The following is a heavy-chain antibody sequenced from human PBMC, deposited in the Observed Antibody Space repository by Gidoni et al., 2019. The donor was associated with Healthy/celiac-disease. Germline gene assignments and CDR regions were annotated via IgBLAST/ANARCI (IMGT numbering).Heavy chain of an antibody. CDR2: IIPIFGTA. J-gene: IGHJ4*02. Sequence: QVQLVQSGAAVKKPGSSLKVSCKASGGPFSSYAISWVRQAPGQGLEWMGGIIPIFGTANYAQKFQGRVTITADESTSTAYMELSSLRSEDTAVYYCARDGLGYNWNYEREYYFDYWGQGTLVTVSS. CDR1: GGPFSSYA. D-gene: IGHD1-7*01. V-gene: IGHV1-69*01. CDR3: ARDGLGYNWNYEREYYFDY.